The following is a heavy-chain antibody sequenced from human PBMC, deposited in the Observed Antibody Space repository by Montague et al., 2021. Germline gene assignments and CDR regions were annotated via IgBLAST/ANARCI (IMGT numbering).Heavy chain of an antibody. J-gene: IGHJ5*02. CDR3: AHRVVWAAGQSWFDA. CDR2: IYWDDEK. D-gene: IGHD6-13*01. V-gene: IGHV2-5*02. CDR1: GFSISTSRVG. Sequence: PALVKPTQTLTLTCTFSGFSISTSRVGVGWIRQPPGKALEWLALIYWDDEKRYSPSLKRRLTITKDTSKNQVVLTMTNIDPVDTGTYYRAHRVVWAAGQSWFDAWGQGTLVTVSS.